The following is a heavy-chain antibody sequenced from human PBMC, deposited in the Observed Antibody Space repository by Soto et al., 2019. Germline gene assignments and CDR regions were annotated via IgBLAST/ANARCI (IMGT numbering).Heavy chain of an antibody. CDR2: IYYSGST. D-gene: IGHD3-16*02. Sequence: QLQLQESGPGLVKPSETLSLTCTVSGGSISSSSYYWGWIRQPPGKGLEWIGSIYYSGSTYYNPSLKSRVTISVDTSKNQFSLKLSSVTAADTAVYYCARGGREVIPFDYWGQGTLVTVSS. V-gene: IGHV4-39*01. CDR1: GGSISSSSYY. CDR3: ARGGREVIPFDY. J-gene: IGHJ4*02.